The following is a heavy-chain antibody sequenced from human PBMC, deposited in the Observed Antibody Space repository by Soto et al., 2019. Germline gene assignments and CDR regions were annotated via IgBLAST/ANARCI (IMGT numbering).Heavy chain of an antibody. D-gene: IGHD3-16*01. CDR1: GFTFNNYG. CDR3: ARDKTFGGTIGGACDS. Sequence: QVQVVESGGGVVQPGTSLRLSCAASGFTFNNYGMHWVRQAPGKGLEWVAVIWYDASHKYYADSVKGRFTISRDNSKNTLYLQMSRLRGEDTAVYYCARDKTFGGTIGGACDSWGQGTLVTVSS. V-gene: IGHV3-33*01. CDR2: IWYDASHK. J-gene: IGHJ4*02.